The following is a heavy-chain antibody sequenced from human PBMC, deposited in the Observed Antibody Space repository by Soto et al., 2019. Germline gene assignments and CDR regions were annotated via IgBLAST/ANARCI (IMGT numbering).Heavy chain of an antibody. CDR1: GYTFTSYY. V-gene: IGHV1-46*01. Sequence: QVQLVQSGAEVKKPGASVKVSCKASGYTFTSYYMHWVRQAPGQGLEWMGIINPSGGSTRYAQKFQGRVTMTRDTSTSTVYMELSSLRSEDTAVYYCARDTDCPNGVCYCWFDPWGQGTLVTVSS. CDR2: INPSGGST. CDR3: ARDTDCPNGVCYCWFDP. J-gene: IGHJ5*02. D-gene: IGHD2-8*01.